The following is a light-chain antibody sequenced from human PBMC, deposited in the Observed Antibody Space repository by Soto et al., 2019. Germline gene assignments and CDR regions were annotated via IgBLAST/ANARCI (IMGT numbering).Light chain of an antibody. CDR3: QQSFRSPIT. CDR2: VAF. J-gene: IGKJ5*01. Sequence: DIQMTQSPSSLSASVGDTVTMTCRASQSIALSVNWYQQKPGKAPKLLIYVAFTLESGVPSRFSGSGSGTEFTLTIRSLQPEDFATYYCQQSFRSPITYGQGTRLE. V-gene: IGKV1-39*01. CDR1: QSIALS.